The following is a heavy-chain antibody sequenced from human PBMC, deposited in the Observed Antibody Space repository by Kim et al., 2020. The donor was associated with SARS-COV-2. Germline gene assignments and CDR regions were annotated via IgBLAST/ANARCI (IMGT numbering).Heavy chain of an antibody. D-gene: IGHD2-21*01. V-gene: IGHV3-72*01. CDR2: TKNKAESYTT. Sequence: GGSLRLSCAASGFTSSDHYMDWVRQTPRKGLEWVGRTKNKAESYTTEYAAPVKGRFSISRDDSKNSLYLQMNSLKTEDTAVYYCVRGQGGAYSAGDCWGQGTLVTVSS. J-gene: IGHJ4*02. CDR3: VRGQGGAYSAGDC. CDR1: GFTSSDHY.